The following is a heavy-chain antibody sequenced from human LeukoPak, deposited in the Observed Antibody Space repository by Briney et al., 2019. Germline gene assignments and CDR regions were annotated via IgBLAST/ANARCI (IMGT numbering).Heavy chain of an antibody. J-gene: IGHJ5*02. CDR3: ARGSVVVPAAAFDP. CDR1: GYTFTSYG. Sequence: ASVKVSCKASGYTFTSYGISWVRQAPGQGLEWVGWIGAYNGNTNYAQKLQGRVTMTTDTSTSTAYMELRSLRSDDTAVYYCARGSVVVPAAAFDPWGQGTLVTVSS. V-gene: IGHV1-18*01. D-gene: IGHD2-2*01. CDR2: IGAYNGNT.